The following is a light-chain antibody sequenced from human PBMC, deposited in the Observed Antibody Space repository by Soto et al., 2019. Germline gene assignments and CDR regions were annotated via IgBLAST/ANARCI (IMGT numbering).Light chain of an antibody. J-gene: IGKJ3*01. Sequence: EIVLTQSPAILSLSPGERATLSCRASESVRSRLAWYQQKPGQPPRLLIFDASSRATDIPARFSGSGSGTDFTLTISSLEPEDFAVYYCQRRTNWACTFGPGTRVEIK. CDR3: QRRTNWACT. CDR2: DAS. V-gene: IGKV3-11*01. CDR1: ESVRSR.